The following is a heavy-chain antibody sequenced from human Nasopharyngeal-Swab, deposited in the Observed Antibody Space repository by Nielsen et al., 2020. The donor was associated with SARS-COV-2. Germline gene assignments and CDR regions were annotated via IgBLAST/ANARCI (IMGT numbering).Heavy chain of an antibody. J-gene: IGHJ4*02. Sequence: GESLKIPCAASGFTFSSYWMHWVRQAPGKGLVWVSRINSDGSSTSYADSVKGRLTISRDNAKNTLYLQMNSLRAEDTAVYYCARDGGAVAGRSLDYWGQGTLVTVSS. CDR2: INSDGSST. D-gene: IGHD6-19*01. CDR3: ARDGGAVAGRSLDY. V-gene: IGHV3-74*01. CDR1: GFTFSSYW.